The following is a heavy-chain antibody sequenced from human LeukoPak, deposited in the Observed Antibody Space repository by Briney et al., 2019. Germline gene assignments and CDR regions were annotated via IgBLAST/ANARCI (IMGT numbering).Heavy chain of an antibody. D-gene: IGHD1-1*01. V-gene: IGHV4-59*01. CDR2: IYGSGST. Sequence: SETLSLTCTLSGGSISSYYWSWIRQPPGKGLEWIGHIYGSGSTNYNPSLKSRVTISVDTSKNLFSLKLSSVTAADTAVYYCARVQRPLDGADYWGQGTLGTVSS. CDR1: GGSISSYY. J-gene: IGHJ4*02. CDR3: ARVQRPLDGADY.